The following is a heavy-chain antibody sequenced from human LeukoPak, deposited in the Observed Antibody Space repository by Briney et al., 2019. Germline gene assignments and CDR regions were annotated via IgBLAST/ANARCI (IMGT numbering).Heavy chain of an antibody. Sequence: GGSLRLSCAASGFTISSYYMSWVRQAPGKGLEWVAFIYCGGSTYYAASVKGRFTISRDNSKNTLYLDMNRLRDEETAVYYCARDRYYDSSGYGSAFDIWGQGTMVTVSS. D-gene: IGHD3-22*01. CDR2: IYCGGST. V-gene: IGHV3-53*01. J-gene: IGHJ3*02. CDR1: GFTISSYY. CDR3: ARDRYYDSSGYGSAFDI.